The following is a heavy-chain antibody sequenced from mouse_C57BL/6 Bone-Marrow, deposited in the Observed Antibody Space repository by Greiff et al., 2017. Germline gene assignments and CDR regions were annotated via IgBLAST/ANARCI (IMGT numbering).Heavy chain of an antibody. CDR1: GFTFSSYG. CDR3: ERQELDYAMDY. V-gene: IGHV5-6*01. CDR2: ISSGGSYT. Sequence: EVKLVESGGDLVKPGGSLKLSCAASGFTFSSYGMSWVRQTPDKRLEWVATISSGGSYTYYPDSVKGRFTISKDNAKNTLYLQMSSLKSEDTAMYYCERQELDYAMDYWGQGTSVTVSS. J-gene: IGHJ4*01.